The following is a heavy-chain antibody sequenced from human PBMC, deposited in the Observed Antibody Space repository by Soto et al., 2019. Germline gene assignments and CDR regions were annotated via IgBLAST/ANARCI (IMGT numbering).Heavy chain of an antibody. J-gene: IGHJ4*02. Sequence: SETLSLTCTVSGGSISSYYWSWIRQPPGKGLEWIGYIYYSGSTNYNPSLKSRVTISVDTSKNQFSLKLSSVTAADTAVYYCARTHGSGSYYPYYFDYWGQGTLVTVSS. CDR3: ARTHGSGSYYPYYFDY. V-gene: IGHV4-59*01. CDR1: GGSISSYY. D-gene: IGHD3-10*01. CDR2: IYYSGST.